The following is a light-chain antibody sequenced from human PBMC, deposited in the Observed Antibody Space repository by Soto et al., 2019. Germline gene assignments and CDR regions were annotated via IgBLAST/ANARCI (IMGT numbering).Light chain of an antibody. J-gene: IGLJ2*01. CDR2: SNN. Sequence: QSVLTQPPSASGTPGQRVTISCSGSSSNIGSNTVNWYQQLPGTAPKLLIYSNNQRPSGVPGRFSGYKSGTSASLAISGLQSEDEADYYCAAWDDSLNEEVFGGGTKLTVL. CDR3: AAWDDSLNEEV. CDR1: SSNIGSNT. V-gene: IGLV1-44*01.